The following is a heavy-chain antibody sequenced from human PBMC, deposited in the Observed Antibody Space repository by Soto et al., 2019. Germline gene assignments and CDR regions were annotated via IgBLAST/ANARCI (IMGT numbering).Heavy chain of an antibody. CDR3: ARDSSIAARPCDY. V-gene: IGHV3-11*06. CDR2: ISSSSSYA. D-gene: IGHD6-6*01. Sequence: GGSLRLACAASGFTFSDYYMSWIRQAPGKGREWVSYISSSSSYAKYAESVKGRFTISRDNAKNSLYLQMNSLRAEDTAVYYCARDSSIAARPCDYWGQGTLVTVSS. CDR1: GFTFSDYY. J-gene: IGHJ4*02.